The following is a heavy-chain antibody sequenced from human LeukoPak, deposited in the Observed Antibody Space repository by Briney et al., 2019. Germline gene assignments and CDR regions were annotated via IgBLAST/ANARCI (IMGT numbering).Heavy chain of an antibody. J-gene: IGHJ5*02. CDR1: GFPFSGYW. CDR2: IDDDGAGT. CDR3: ARSASGYDA. V-gene: IGHV3-74*01. D-gene: IGHD5-12*01. Sequence: GGSLRLSCAASGFPFSGYWMHWVRQAPGKGLVWVSRIDDDGAGTTYADSVKGRFTISRDNAKNTLYLQMNSLRVEDTAVYYCARSASGYDAWGQGALVTVSS.